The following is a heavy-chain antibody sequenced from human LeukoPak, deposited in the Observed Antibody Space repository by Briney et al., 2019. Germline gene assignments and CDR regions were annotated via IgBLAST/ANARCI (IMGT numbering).Heavy chain of an antibody. D-gene: IGHD1-14*01. J-gene: IGHJ4*02. V-gene: IGHV1-8*01. CDR2: MNPNSGNS. Sequence: ASVKVSCKASGYTFTNYDIYWVRQATGQGLEWMGWMNPNSGNSGSAQTFQGRVTMTRNTSMSSAYMELSSLRSEDTAVYYCARGSFSPWTTQSCFDYWGQGTLVTVSS. CDR3: ARGSFSPWTTQSCFDY. CDR1: GYTFTNYD.